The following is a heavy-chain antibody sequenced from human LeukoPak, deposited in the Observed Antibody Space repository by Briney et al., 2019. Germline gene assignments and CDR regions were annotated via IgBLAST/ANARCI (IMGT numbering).Heavy chain of an antibody. J-gene: IGHJ4*02. CDR2: IYYSGST. D-gene: IGHD6-13*01. V-gene: IGHV4-59*01. CDR1: DGSISSYY. Sequence: SETLSLTCTVSDGSISSYYWSWIRQPPGKGLEWMGYIYYSGSTNYNPSLKSRVTISVDTSKNQFSLKLSSVTAADTAVYYCARGLAAAGILDYWGQGTLVTVSS. CDR3: ARGLAAAGILDY.